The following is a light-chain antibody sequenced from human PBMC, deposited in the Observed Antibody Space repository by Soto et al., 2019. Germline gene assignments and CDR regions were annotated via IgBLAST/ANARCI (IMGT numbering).Light chain of an antibody. CDR2: GAS. Sequence: EIALTQSPGTLSLSSGERAALSWRASQSVTSTYLAWYQQKPGQAPRLLIYGASSRDTGIPDRFSGSGSGTDFTLTISSLEPEDFAVYYCQQRSNWQGATFGGGTKVDIK. CDR1: QSVTSTY. V-gene: IGKV3D-20*02. J-gene: IGKJ4*01. CDR3: QQRSNWQGAT.